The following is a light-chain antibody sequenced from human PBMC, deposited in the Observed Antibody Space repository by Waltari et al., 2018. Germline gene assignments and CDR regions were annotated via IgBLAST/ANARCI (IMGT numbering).Light chain of an antibody. CDR3: QHYESLPVT. CDR2: HAS. V-gene: IGKV3-20*01. CDR1: QSISKY. J-gene: IGKJ1*01. Sequence: EIVLTQSPGTLSLSPGERATLSCRASQSISKYLAWYQQKPRQAPRLLIDHASSRAAGIPDRFSGSGSGTDFSLSISRLEPEDFAVYYCQHYESLPVTFGQGTKVEIK.